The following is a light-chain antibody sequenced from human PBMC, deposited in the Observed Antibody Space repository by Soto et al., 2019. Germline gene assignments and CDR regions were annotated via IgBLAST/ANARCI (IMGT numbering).Light chain of an antibody. J-gene: IGKJ1*01. CDR1: QSIHRY. Sequence: DIQMTQSPSSLSASVGDRVTITCRASQSIHRYLNWYQQKLGKAPKVLIYAASNVQSGVPSRFSGSGFGTDFTLTISSLQPEDLGTYYCQQSNIMPWTFGQGTKVEIK. V-gene: IGKV1-39*01. CDR2: AAS. CDR3: QQSNIMPWT.